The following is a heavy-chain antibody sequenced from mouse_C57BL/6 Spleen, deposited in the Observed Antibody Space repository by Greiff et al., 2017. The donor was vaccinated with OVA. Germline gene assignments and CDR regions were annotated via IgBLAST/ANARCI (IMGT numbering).Heavy chain of an antibody. V-gene: IGHV1-53*01. D-gene: IGHD4-1*01. CDR2: INPSNGGT. Sequence: QVQLKEPGTELVKPGASVKLSCKASGYTFTSYWMHWVKQRPGQGLEWIGNINPSNGGTNYNEKFKSKATLTVDKSSSTAYMQLSSLTSEDSAVYYCARSLNWDYFDYWGQGTTLTVSS. J-gene: IGHJ2*01. CDR1: GYTFTSYW. CDR3: ARSLNWDYFDY.